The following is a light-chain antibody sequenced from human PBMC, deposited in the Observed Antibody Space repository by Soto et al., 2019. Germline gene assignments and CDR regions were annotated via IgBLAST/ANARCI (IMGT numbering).Light chain of an antibody. CDR1: NSDVGDYNY. Sequence: QSALTQPPSASGSPGQSVTISCTGTNSDVGDYNYVSWYQQHPGKAPKLMIYEVSKRPSGVPDRFSGSKSGNTASLTVSGLQAEEEADYYCISYAGSNNWVFGGGTKLTVL. J-gene: IGLJ3*02. CDR2: EVS. V-gene: IGLV2-8*01. CDR3: ISYAGSNNWV.